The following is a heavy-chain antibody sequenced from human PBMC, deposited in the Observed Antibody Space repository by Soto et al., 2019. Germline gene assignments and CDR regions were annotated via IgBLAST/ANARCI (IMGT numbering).Heavy chain of an antibody. CDR1: GFMFGSYA. CDR3: VSCLLSAYYYGMDA. Sequence: EVQLLESGGGLVQPGGSPRLSCAASGFMFGSYAMSWVRQAPGKGLEWVSGISGSGADTYYADAVKGRVTISRDNAKSTLYLQMNALSAEDTAIYYCVSCLLSAYYYGMDAWGQGTTVTVSS. CDR2: ISGSGADT. J-gene: IGHJ6*01. V-gene: IGHV3-23*01. D-gene: IGHD3-3*01.